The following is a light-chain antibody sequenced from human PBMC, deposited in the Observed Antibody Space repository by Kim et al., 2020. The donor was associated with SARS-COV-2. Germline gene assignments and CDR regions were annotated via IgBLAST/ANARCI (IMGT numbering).Light chain of an antibody. CDR1: QGISNY. V-gene: IGKV1-27*01. Sequence: DIQMTQSPSSLSASVGDRVTIACRASQGISNYLAWYQQKPGKAPKLLIYASSTLQTGVPSRFSGTGSGTDFTLTISSLQPEDVGSYYCQKYNTAQWTFGQGTKVEIK. CDR2: ASS. J-gene: IGKJ1*01. CDR3: QKYNTAQWT.